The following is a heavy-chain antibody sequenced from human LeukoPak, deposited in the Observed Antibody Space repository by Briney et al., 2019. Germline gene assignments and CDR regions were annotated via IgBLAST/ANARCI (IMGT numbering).Heavy chain of an antibody. CDR2: IKQDGSEK. Sequence: QPGGSLRLSCTASGYTFSSHGMYWVRQAPGEGLEWVANIKQDGSEKYYVDSVKGRFTISRDNAKNSLYLQMNSLRAEDTAVYYCARDSAAAADYWGQGTLVTVSS. D-gene: IGHD6-13*01. V-gene: IGHV3-7*01. J-gene: IGHJ4*02. CDR3: ARDSAAAADY. CDR1: GYTFSSHG.